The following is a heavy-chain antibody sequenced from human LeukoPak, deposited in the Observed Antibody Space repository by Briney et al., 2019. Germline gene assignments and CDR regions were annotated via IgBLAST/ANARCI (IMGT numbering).Heavy chain of an antibody. CDR3: ARGETGYSYGYYFDY. D-gene: IGHD5-18*01. V-gene: IGHV4-59*01. CDR1: GGSFSGYY. Sequence: SETLSLTCAVYGGSFSGYYWSWIRQPPGKGLEWIGYIYYSGSTNYNPSLKSRVTISVDTSKNQFSLKLSSVTAADTAVYYCARGETGYSYGYYFDYWGQGTLVTVSS. CDR2: IYYSGST. J-gene: IGHJ4*02.